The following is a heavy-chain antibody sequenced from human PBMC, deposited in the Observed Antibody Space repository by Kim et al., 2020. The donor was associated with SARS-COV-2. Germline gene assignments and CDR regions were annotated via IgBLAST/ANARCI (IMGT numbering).Heavy chain of an antibody. D-gene: IGHD2-2*01. CDR2: INAGNGNT. Sequence: ASVKVSCKPSGYTFTSYAMHLVRQAPGQRLEWMGWINAGNGNTKYSQKFQGRVTITRDTSASTAYMELSSLRSEDTAVYYCARGQIVVVPAVHDAFDIWGQGTMVTVSS. J-gene: IGHJ3*02. CDR3: ARGQIVVVPAVHDAFDI. CDR1: GYTFTSYA. V-gene: IGHV1-3*01.